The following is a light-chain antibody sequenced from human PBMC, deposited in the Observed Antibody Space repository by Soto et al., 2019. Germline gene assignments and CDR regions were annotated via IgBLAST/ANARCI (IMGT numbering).Light chain of an antibody. V-gene: IGKV3-15*01. CDR3: QQYGRT. CDR2: GAS. J-gene: IGKJ1*01. CDR1: QSVSSN. Sequence: EIVMTQSPATLSVSPGASATLSCRASQSVSSNLAWYQQKPGQAPRLLIYGASTRATGIPARFSGSGSGTDFTLTISSLQSEDFAVYYCQQYGRTFGQGAKVDIK.